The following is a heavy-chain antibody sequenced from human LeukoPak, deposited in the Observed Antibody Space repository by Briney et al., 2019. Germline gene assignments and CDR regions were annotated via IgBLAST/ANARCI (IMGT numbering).Heavy chain of an antibody. CDR3: ATGLHVAARRAFDY. CDR1: GFTFSSYW. CDR2: INSDGSST. V-gene: IGHV3-74*01. D-gene: IGHD6-6*01. J-gene: IGHJ4*02. Sequence: GGSLRLSCAASGFTFSSYWMHWVRQAPGKGLVWVSRINSDGSSTSYADSVKGRFTISRDNAKNTLYLQMNSLRAEDTAVYYCATGLHVAARRAFDYWGQGTLVTVSS.